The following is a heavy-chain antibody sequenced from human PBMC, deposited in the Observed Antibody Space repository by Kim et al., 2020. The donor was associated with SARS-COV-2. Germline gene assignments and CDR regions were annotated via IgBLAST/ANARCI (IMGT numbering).Heavy chain of an antibody. CDR3: ARDLVHTGFDY. J-gene: IGHJ4*02. V-gene: IGHV1-3*01. Sequence: KYSQTFQDRVTLTWDTSANTAYMEMSSLRSEDTAVYYCARDLVHTGFDYWGQGTLVAVSS. D-gene: IGHD5-18*01.